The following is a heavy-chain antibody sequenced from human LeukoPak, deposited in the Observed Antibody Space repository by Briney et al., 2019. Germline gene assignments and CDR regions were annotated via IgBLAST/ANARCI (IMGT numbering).Heavy chain of an antibody. V-gene: IGHV3-48*01. CDR1: GFTFSSYG. CDR3: AKDGGTHFDH. J-gene: IGHJ4*02. CDR2: ISSSGTTI. D-gene: IGHD1-26*01. Sequence: GGSLRLSCAASGFTFSSYGMTWVRQAPGKGLEWVSYISSSGTTISYAQSVKGRFTITRDNAQNSLTLHMNTLRADDTAVYYCAKDGGTHFDHWGQGTLVTVSS.